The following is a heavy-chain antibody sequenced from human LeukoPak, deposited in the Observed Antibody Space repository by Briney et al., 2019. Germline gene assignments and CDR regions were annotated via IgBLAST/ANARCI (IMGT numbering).Heavy chain of an antibody. Sequence: ASVTVSCKASGYTFISYGISWVRQAPGQGLEWMGWISPHNGNRDYAQNFQGRVTMTTDTATTTAYMELRSLRYDDTAVYYCAREKWEDSSGYYLVYWGQGTLVTVSS. CDR3: AREKWEDSSGYYLVY. CDR1: GYTFISYG. D-gene: IGHD3-22*01. CDR2: ISPHNGNR. J-gene: IGHJ4*02. V-gene: IGHV1-18*01.